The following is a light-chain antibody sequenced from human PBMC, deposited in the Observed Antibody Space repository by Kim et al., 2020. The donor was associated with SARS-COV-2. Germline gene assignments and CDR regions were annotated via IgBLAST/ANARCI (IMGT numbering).Light chain of an antibody. V-gene: IGLV1-40*01. CDR1: GSNIGAGFD. CDR2: AST. Sequence: VTISCTGSGSNIGAGFDVHWYQLLPRAAPKLLIYASTTRPSGVPDRFSGSVSGSSASLTITGLQAEDEADYYCQSYENSLDSFYVFGTGTKVTVL. CDR3: QSYENSLDSFYV. J-gene: IGLJ1*01.